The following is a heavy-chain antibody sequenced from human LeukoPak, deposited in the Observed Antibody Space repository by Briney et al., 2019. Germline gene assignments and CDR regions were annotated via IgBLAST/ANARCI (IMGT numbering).Heavy chain of an antibody. J-gene: IGHJ4*02. Sequence: SGGSLRLSCAASGFTFSSYAVSWVRQAPGKGLEWVSAISGSGGSTYYADSVKGRFTISRDNSKNTLYLQMNSLRAEDTAVYYCAKVFPGVAGTYVHDYWGQGTLVTVSS. V-gene: IGHV3-23*01. CDR2: ISGSGGST. D-gene: IGHD6-19*01. CDR3: AKVFPGVAGTYVHDY. CDR1: GFTFSSYA.